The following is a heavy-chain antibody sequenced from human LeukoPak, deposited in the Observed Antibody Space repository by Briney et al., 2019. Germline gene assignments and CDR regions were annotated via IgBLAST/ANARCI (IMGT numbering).Heavy chain of an antibody. D-gene: IGHD1-26*01. CDR3: AKDVARVGATLFDY. V-gene: IGHV3-7*03. CDR2: IKPDGSAQ. CDR1: GFTFSNSW. Sequence: GGSLRLSCAASGFTFSNSWMSWVRQAPGKGLEWVATIKPDGSAQYYVDSVKGRFTISRDNAKNSLYLQMNSLRAEDTALYYCAKDVARVGATLFDYWGQGTLVTVSS. J-gene: IGHJ4*02.